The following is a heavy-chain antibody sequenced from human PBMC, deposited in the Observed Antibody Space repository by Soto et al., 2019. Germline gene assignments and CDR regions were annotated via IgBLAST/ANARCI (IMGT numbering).Heavy chain of an antibody. CDR3: AKDEGVGGTLGLFDY. CDR2: MSSDGSKI. Sequence: QVQLVESGGGAVQPGESLRLSGVASGFDFTYYAMHWVRQAPGKGLESVAVMSSDGSKIHHTDSVKGRFTISRDNSKNTLYLQMNSLRKEDTAVYFCAKDEGVGGTLGLFDYWGQGTLVSVSS. CDR1: GFDFTYYA. V-gene: IGHV3-30*18. J-gene: IGHJ4*02. D-gene: IGHD1-26*01.